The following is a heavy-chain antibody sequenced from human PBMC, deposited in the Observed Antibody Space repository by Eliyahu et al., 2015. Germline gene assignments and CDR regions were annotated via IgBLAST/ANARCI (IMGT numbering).Heavy chain of an antibody. Sequence: EDHLLQSGGGVIQPGGSLRLSCAASGFTFSLYWMHWLRQGPGKGLVWVSCXNSDGTIRDYADSVKGRFTISRDNAKNTLFLHLNSLRVEDMAVYYCVRSRGEGFDFWGQGTLVTVSS. J-gene: IGHJ4*02. D-gene: IGHD3-10*01. CDR1: GFTFSLYW. CDR2: XNSDGTIR. V-gene: IGHV3-74*01. CDR3: VRSRGEGFDF.